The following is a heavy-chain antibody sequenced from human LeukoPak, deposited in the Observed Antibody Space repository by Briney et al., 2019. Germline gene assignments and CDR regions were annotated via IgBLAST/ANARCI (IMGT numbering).Heavy chain of an antibody. CDR2: IYPGDSDT. Sequence: GESLKISCKGSGYSFTSYWIGWVRQMPGKGLEWMGIIYPGDSDTRYSPSFQGQVTISADKSISTAYLQWSSLKASDTAMYYCARLARSYCSSTSCYTGGFFDYWGQGTLVTVSS. CDR3: ARLARSYCSSTSCYTGGFFDY. CDR1: GYSFTSYW. J-gene: IGHJ4*02. D-gene: IGHD2-2*02. V-gene: IGHV5-51*01.